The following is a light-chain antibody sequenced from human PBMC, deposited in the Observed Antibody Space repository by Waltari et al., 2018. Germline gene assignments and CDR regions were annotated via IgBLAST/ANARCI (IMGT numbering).Light chain of an antibody. J-gene: IGKJ1*01. Sequence: DIQMTQSPSSLSASVGDRITITCRTSQTITSNLNWYQQKPGRAPKLLIYAASSLQSGVPSRFRGSGSGTGFALTISSLQPEDFATYYCQQSYTTPRTFGQGTKVEIK. V-gene: IGKV1-39*01. CDR3: QQSYTTPRT. CDR2: AAS. CDR1: QTITSN.